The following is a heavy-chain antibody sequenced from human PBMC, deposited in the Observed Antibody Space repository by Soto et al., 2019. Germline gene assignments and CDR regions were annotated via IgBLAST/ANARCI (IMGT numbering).Heavy chain of an antibody. CDR3: ARGVGRYGSNLDS. J-gene: IGHJ4*02. D-gene: IGHD1-26*01. Sequence: QVQLQESGPGLVKPSETLSLTCTVSGGSISSYCWSWVRQPPGEGLEWIANICNSGGTNYNPSLKSRVVISVDTSRNQFSLKLSSVTAADTAVYYCARGVGRYGSNLDSWGQGTLVTVSS. V-gene: IGHV4-59*01. CDR2: ICNSGGT. CDR1: GGSISSYC.